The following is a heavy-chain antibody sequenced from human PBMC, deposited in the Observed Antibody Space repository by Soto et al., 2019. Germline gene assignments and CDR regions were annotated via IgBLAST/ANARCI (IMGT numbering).Heavy chain of an antibody. V-gene: IGHV4-61*01. Sequence: PSETLSLTCTVSGDSVSSGSYYWTWIRQPPGQGLEWIGYIYFTGSTSYNPSLKRRVTISLDTSKNQFSLRLTSVTAADTAMYYCARVQRSTSFLHFWGQGTLVTVSS. D-gene: IGHD2-2*01. J-gene: IGHJ4*02. CDR2: IYFTGST. CDR3: ARVQRSTSFLHF. CDR1: GDSVSSGSYY.